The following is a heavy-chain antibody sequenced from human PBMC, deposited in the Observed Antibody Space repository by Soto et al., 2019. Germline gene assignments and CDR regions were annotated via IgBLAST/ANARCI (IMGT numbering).Heavy chain of an antibody. D-gene: IGHD1-1*01. CDR3: ARDMSVEDYYYGMDV. CDR2: ISAYNGNT. CDR1: GYTFTSYG. Sequence: ASVKVSCKASGYTFTSYGISWVRQAPGQGLEWMGWISAYNGNTNYAQKLQGRVTMTTDTSTSTAYMELRSLRSDDTAVYYCARDMSVEDYYYGMDVWGQGTTVTVSS. V-gene: IGHV1-18*01. J-gene: IGHJ6*02.